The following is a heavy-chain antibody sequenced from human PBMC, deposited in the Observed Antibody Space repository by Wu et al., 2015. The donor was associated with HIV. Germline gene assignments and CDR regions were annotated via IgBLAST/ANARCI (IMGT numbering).Heavy chain of an antibody. CDR2: INPTGDAT. J-gene: IGHJ6*02. CDR3: AREAHSGSNTGMDV. V-gene: IGHV1-46*01. Sequence: QVQLVQSGAEVTKPGPSVKVSCKASGYTFTNYHMHWVRQAPGQGLEWMAVINPTGDATTYAQKFRGRATMTRDTSTSTLYIELRSLTSQDTAVYYCAREAHSGSNTGMDVWGQGTTVSVSS. D-gene: IGHD3-10*01. CDR1: GYTFTNYH.